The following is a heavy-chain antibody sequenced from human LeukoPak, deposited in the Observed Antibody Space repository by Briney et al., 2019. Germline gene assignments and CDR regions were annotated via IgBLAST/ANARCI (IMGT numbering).Heavy chain of an antibody. CDR2: ITGSGGST. Sequence: GGSLRLSCVASGFTFSTYGMSWARQAPGKWLEWVSAITGSGGSTYYADSVKGRFTISRDNSKNTLYLQMNSLRVEDTAVYYCAKAGLVRGGALDSWGQGTLVTVSS. D-gene: IGHD4/OR15-4a*01. CDR1: GFTFSTYG. V-gene: IGHV3-23*01. CDR3: AKAGLVRGGALDS. J-gene: IGHJ4*02.